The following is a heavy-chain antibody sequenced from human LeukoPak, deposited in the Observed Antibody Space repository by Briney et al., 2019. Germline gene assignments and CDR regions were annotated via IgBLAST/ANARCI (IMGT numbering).Heavy chain of an antibody. CDR2: INSDGSST. CDR3: ARGEYFDWLFEVNY. V-gene: IGHV3-74*01. D-gene: IGHD3-9*01. CDR1: GFTFSSYW. Sequence: GGSLRLSCAASGFTFSSYWMHWVRQAPGKGLGWVSRINSDGSSTSYADSVKGRFTISRDNAKNTLYLQMNSLRAEDTAVYYCARGEYFDWLFEVNYWGQGTLVTVSS. J-gene: IGHJ4*02.